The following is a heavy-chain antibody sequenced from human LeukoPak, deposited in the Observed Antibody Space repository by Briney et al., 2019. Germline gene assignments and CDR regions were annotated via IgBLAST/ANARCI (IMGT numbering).Heavy chain of an antibody. V-gene: IGHV3-7*01. CDR2: IKEDGSEK. Sequence: PGGSLRLSCAASGFTFSTYWMSWVRQAPGKGLEWVANIKEDGSEKYYGDSVKGRFAISRDNAKNSLYLQMNSLRAEDTAVYYCARDSSGYQWGQGTLVTVSS. D-gene: IGHD3-22*01. J-gene: IGHJ4*02. CDR3: ARDSSGYQ. CDR1: GFTFSTYW.